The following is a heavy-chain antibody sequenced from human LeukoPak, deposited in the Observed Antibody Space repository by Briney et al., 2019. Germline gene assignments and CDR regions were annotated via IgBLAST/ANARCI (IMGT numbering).Heavy chain of an antibody. CDR2: IYHSGST. J-gene: IGHJ4*02. Sequence: PSETLFLTCAVSGGSIRSSNWWSWVRQSPGKGLEWIGEIYHSGSTNYNPSLKSRVTISVDKSQNQFSLKLSSVTAADTAVYYCARHTLHFDYWGQGTLVTVSS. CDR3: ARHTLHFDY. V-gene: IGHV4-4*02. CDR1: GGSIRSSNW.